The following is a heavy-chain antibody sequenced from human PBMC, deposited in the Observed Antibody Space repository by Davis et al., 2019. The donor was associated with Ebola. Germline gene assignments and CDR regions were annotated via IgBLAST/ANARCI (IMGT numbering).Heavy chain of an antibody. CDR2: ISSSGSTI. CDR3: AKNIWGSYYYGMDV. Sequence: GESLKISCAASGFTFSDYYMSWIRQAPGKGLEWVSYISSSGSTIYYADSVKGRFTISRDNAKNSLYLQMNNLRAEDTAVYYCAKNIWGSYYYGMDVWGQGTTVTVSS. D-gene: IGHD7-27*01. J-gene: IGHJ6*02. V-gene: IGHV3-11*01. CDR1: GFTFSDYY.